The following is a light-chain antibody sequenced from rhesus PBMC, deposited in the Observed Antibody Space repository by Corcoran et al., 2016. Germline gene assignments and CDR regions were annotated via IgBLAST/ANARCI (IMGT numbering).Light chain of an antibody. CDR1: QGITND. Sequence: DIQMTQSPSSLSASVGDRVTITCRASQGITNDLVWYQQKPGETPKLLIYEASSLQSGIPPRFSGSGSGTDLTLTISSLQPEDFATYYCQHYYSTPRTFGQGTKVEIK. V-gene: IGKV1-25*01. J-gene: IGKJ1*01. CDR3: QHYYSTPRT. CDR2: EAS.